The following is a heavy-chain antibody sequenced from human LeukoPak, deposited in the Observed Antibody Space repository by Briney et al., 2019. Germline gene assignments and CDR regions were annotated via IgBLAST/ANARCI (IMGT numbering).Heavy chain of an antibody. D-gene: IGHD5-24*01. CDR1: GYTFTSYG. Sequence: GASVKVSCKASGYTFTSYGISWVRQAPGQGLEWMGWISAYNGNTNYAQKLQGRVTMTTDTPTSTAYMELRSLRSDDTAVYYCARGGERWLPTGYFDYWGQGTLVTVSS. J-gene: IGHJ4*02. CDR2: ISAYNGNT. V-gene: IGHV1-18*01. CDR3: ARGGERWLPTGYFDY.